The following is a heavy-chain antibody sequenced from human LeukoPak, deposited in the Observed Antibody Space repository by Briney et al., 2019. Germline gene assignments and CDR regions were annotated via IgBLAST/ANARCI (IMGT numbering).Heavy chain of an antibody. V-gene: IGHV4-59*08. CDR1: GGSISSYY. J-gene: IGHJ6*02. Sequence: PSETLSPTCTVSGGSISSYYWSWIRQPPGKGLEWIGYIYYSGSTNYNPSLKSRVTISVDTSKNQFSLKLSSVTAADTAVYYCARHLPYSSSWYDPYYYYGMDVWGQGTTVTVSS. CDR2: IYYSGST. D-gene: IGHD6-13*01. CDR3: ARHLPYSSSWYDPYYYYGMDV.